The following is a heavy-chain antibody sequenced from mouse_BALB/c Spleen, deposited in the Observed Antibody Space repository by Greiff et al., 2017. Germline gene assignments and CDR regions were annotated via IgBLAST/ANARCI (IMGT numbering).Heavy chain of an antibody. D-gene: IGHD1-1*01. V-gene: IGHV14-3*02. Sequence: VQLQQPGAELVKPGASVKLSCTASGFNIKDTYMHWVKQRPEQGLEWIGRIDPANGNTKYDPKFQGKATITADTSSNTAYLQLSSLTSEDTAVYYCARSYYGSSYVWYFDVWGAGTTVTVSS. J-gene: IGHJ1*01. CDR1: GFNIKDTY. CDR3: ARSYYGSSYVWYFDV. CDR2: IDPANGNT.